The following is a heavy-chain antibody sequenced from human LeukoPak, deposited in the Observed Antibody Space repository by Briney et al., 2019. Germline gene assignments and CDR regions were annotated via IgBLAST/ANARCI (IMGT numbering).Heavy chain of an antibody. Sequence: SETLSLTCTVSGGSISSYYWSWIRQPAGKGLEWIGRIYTSGSTNYNPSLKSRVTMSVDTSKNQFSLKLSSVTAADTAVYYCARIGMVFGDYAYYYNGMDVWGQGTTVTVSS. CDR1: GGSISSYY. CDR3: ARIGMVFGDYAYYYNGMDV. J-gene: IGHJ6*02. D-gene: IGHD4-17*01. CDR2: IYTSGST. V-gene: IGHV4-4*07.